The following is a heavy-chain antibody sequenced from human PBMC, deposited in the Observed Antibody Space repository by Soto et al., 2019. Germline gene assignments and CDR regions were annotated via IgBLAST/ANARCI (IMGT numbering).Heavy chain of an antibody. CDR1: GYTFTSYY. CDR3: ARDNGGHGARYFDFYYYYYMDV. J-gene: IGHJ6*03. Sequence: QVQLVQSGAEVKKPGASVKVSCKASGYTFTSYYMHWVRQAPGQGLEWMGIINPSGGSTSYAQKFQGRVTMTRDTSTSTVYMELSSLRSEDTAEYYCARDNGGHGARYFDFYYYYYMDVWGKGTTVTVSS. D-gene: IGHD3-9*01. V-gene: IGHV1-46*03. CDR2: INPSGGST.